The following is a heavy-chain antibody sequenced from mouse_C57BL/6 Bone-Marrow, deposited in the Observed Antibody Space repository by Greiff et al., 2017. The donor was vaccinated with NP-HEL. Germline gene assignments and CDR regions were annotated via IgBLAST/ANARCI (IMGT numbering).Heavy chain of an antibody. CDR3: VRETAQATFLYYFDY. J-gene: IGHJ2*01. Sequence: EVQRVESGGGLVQPKGSLKLSCAASGFTFNTYAMHWVRQAPGKGLEWVARIRNKSSNYATYYADSVKDRFTISRDDSQSMLYLQMNNLKTEDTAMYYCVRETAQATFLYYFDYWGLGTTLTVSS. CDR1: GFTFNTYA. V-gene: IGHV10-3*01. CDR2: IRNKSSNYAT. D-gene: IGHD3-2*02.